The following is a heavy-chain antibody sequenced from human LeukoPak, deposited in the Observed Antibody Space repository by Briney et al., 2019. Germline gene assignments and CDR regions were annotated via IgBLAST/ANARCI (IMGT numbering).Heavy chain of an antibody. CDR2: ISSTSSYI. Sequence: GGSLRLSCAASGFAFSTLTMNWVRQAPGKGLELVSSISSTSSYIYYTDSVKGRFTISRDNAKNSLYLQMNSLRAEDTAVYYCANLALGQGALVTVSS. CDR3: ANLA. V-gene: IGHV3-21*01. CDR1: GFAFSTLT. J-gene: IGHJ5*02.